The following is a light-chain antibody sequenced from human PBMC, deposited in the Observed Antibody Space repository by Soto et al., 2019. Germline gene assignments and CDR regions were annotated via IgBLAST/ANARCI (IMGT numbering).Light chain of an antibody. V-gene: IGKV3-15*01. Sequence: EIVMTQSPATLSVSPGERATLSCRASQSVSSNLAWYQQKPGQAPRLLLYGASTTATGIPARFSGSGSGTEFTLTISSLKSEDFAVYYCQQYNNWPPYTFGQGTKLEIK. J-gene: IGKJ2*01. CDR1: QSVSSN. CDR2: GAS. CDR3: QQYNNWPPYT.